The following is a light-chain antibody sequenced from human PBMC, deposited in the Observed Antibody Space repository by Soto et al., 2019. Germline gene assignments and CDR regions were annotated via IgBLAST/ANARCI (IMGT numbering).Light chain of an antibody. V-gene: IGLV2-14*01. CDR1: SSDVGAYND. J-gene: IGLJ3*02. CDR2: EVS. CDR3: SSYTSLAGV. Sequence: QSALTQPASVSGSPGQSITISCTGTSSDVGAYNDVSWYQQHPGKAPKLMIYEVSNRPSGVSHRFSGSKSGNTASLTISGLQAEDEADYYCSSYTSLAGVFGGGTKLTVL.